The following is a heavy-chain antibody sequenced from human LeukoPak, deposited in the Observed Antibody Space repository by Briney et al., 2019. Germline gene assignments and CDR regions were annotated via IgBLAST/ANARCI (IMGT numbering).Heavy chain of an antibody. J-gene: IGHJ6*03. CDR2: IYTSGST. V-gene: IGHV4-4*07. Sequence: SETLSLTCTVSGGSISSYYWSWIRQPAGKGLEWIGRIYTSGSTNYNPSLKSRVTISVDTSKNQFSLKLSAVTAADTAVYYCASVRRGFGESSKYYSYYYMAVWGNGTTVTISS. CDR1: GGSISSYY. D-gene: IGHD3-10*01. CDR3: ASVRRGFGESSKYYSYYYMAV.